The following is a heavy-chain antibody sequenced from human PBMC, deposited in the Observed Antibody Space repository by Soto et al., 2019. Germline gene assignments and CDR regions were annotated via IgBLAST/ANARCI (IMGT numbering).Heavy chain of an antibody. D-gene: IGHD3-3*01. J-gene: IGHJ5*02. V-gene: IGHV4-4*02. CDR1: GGSITSDYW. CDR2: ISHSGST. Sequence: KPSETLSLTCAVSGGSITSDYWWNWVRQPPGKGLEWIGVISHSGSTNYNPSLKSRVTISVDKSKNKFSLKLRSVTAADTAVYYCARASITILTTRGFDPWGQGTLVTVSS. CDR3: ARASITILTTRGFDP.